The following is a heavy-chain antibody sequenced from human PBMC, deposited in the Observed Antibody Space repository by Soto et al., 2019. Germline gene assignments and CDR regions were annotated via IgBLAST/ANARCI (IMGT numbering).Heavy chain of an antibody. Sequence: PSETLSLTCAVSSGSISSGGYSWSWIRQPPGKGLEWIGYIYHSGSTYYNPSLKSRVTISVDRSKNQFSLKLSSVTAADTAVYYCARVPDRWGQGTLVTVSS. CDR3: ARVPDR. D-gene: IGHD2-2*01. J-gene: IGHJ4*02. V-gene: IGHV4-30-2*01. CDR2: IYHSGST. CDR1: SGSISSGGYS.